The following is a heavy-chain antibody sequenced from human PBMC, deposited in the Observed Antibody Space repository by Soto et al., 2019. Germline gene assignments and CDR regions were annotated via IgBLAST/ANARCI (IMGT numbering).Heavy chain of an antibody. CDR2: ISSSSSYI. D-gene: IGHD3-22*01. CDR3: AREDYSESNGYHNWFDP. V-gene: IGHV3-21*01. Sequence: EVQLVESGGGLVKPGGSLRLSCAASGFTFSSYSMNWVRQAPGKGLEWVSSISSSSSYIYYADSVKGRFTISRDNAKNSMYLQRNSLRAEGTDVYYWAREDYSESNGYHNWFDPWGQGTLVTVSS. J-gene: IGHJ5*02. CDR1: GFTFSSYS.